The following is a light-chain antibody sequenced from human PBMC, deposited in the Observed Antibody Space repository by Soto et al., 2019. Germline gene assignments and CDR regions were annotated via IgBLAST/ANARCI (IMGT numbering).Light chain of an antibody. J-gene: IGLJ2*01. CDR1: SSDIGAYNF. CDR2: DVN. CDR3: TSWTTSTTMI. V-gene: IGLV2-14*03. Sequence: QSALTQPASESGSTGQSITISCTGTSSDIGAYNFVSWYQQHPRKAPKLMLYDVNIRPSGVSNRFSGSKSGNTASLTISGLQAEDEADYYCTSWTTSTTMIFGVGNKLNFL.